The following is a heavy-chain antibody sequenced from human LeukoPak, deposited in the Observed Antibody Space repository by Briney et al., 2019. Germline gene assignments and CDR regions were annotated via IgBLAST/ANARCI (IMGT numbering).Heavy chain of an antibody. CDR3: GRLSYYDSRRDP. CDR2: MYYSGST. CDR1: GGSISSGDYY. V-gene: IGHV4-30-4*01. Sequence: PSQTLSLTCTVSGGSISSGDYYWSWIPQPPGKGLEWIAYMYYSGSTYYNPSLKSRVTMSADTSKNQLSLRLISVTAADTAVYYCGRLSYYDSRRDPWGKGILVTVSS. J-gene: IGHJ4*02. D-gene: IGHD3-22*01.